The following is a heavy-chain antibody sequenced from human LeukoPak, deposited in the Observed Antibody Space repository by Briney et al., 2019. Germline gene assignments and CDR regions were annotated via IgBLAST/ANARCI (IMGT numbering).Heavy chain of an antibody. J-gene: IGHJ1*01. D-gene: IGHD6-13*01. CDR2: IYPGDSDT. Sequence: GESLKISCKGAGYSFTSYWIGWVRQMPGKGLEWMGIIYPGDSDTRYSPSFQGQVTISADKSISTASLQWSNLRASDTAMYYCASTIAAAGTLYFQHWGQGTLVTVSS. CDR1: GYSFTSYW. V-gene: IGHV5-51*01. CDR3: ASTIAAAGTLYFQH.